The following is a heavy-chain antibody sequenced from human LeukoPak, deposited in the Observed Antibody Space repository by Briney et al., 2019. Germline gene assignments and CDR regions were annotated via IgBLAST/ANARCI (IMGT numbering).Heavy chain of an antibody. Sequence: ASVKVSCKASGYTFTSYGISWVRQAPGQGLEWMGWISAYNDNTNYAQKLQGRVTMTTDTSTSTAYMELRSLRSDDTAVYYCARVRGKHPGGYEFDYWGQGTLVTVSS. J-gene: IGHJ4*02. D-gene: IGHD5-12*01. CDR1: GYTFTSYG. V-gene: IGHV1-18*01. CDR3: ARVRGKHPGGYEFDY. CDR2: ISAYNDNT.